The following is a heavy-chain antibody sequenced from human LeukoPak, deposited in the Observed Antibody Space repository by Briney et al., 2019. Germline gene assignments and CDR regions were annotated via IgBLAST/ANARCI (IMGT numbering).Heavy chain of an antibody. V-gene: IGHV3-7*01. J-gene: IGHJ4*02. CDR3: ARDGGDYFDY. CDR2: IKPDGGEK. Sequence: GGSLRLSCAASGFTFSSYWMTWVRQAPGKGLEWVASIKPDGGEKYYVDSVKGRFTISRDNAKNSLYLQMNSLRAEDTAVYYCARDGGDYFDYWGQGTLVTVSS. D-gene: IGHD2-21*01. CDR1: GFTFSSYW.